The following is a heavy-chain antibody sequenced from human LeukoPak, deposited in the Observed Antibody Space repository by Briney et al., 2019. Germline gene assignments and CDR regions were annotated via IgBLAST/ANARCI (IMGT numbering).Heavy chain of an antibody. V-gene: IGHV4-39*01. CDR2: IYYSGST. D-gene: IGHD4-17*01. Sequence: RPSETLSLTCTVSGGSISSSSYYWGWIRQPPGKGLEWIGSIYYSGSTYYNPSLKSRVTISVDTSKNQFSLKLSSVTAADTAVYYCAGHDYGDLHFDYWGQGTLVTVSS. CDR3: AGHDYGDLHFDY. CDR1: GGSISSSSYY. J-gene: IGHJ4*02.